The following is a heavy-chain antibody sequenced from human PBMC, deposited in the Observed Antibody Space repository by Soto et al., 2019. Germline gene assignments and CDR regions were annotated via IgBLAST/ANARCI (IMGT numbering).Heavy chain of an antibody. D-gene: IGHD5-12*01. CDR3: ARHAIVATTETYYYYMDV. CDR2: IHPGDSDT. Sequence: PGESLKISCKGSGYSFTSYWIGWVRQMPGKGLEWMGIIHPGDSDTRYSPSFQGQVTISADKSISTAYLQWSSLKASDTAMYYCARHAIVATTETYYYYMDVWGKGTTVTVSS. CDR1: GYSFTSYW. J-gene: IGHJ6*03. V-gene: IGHV5-51*01.